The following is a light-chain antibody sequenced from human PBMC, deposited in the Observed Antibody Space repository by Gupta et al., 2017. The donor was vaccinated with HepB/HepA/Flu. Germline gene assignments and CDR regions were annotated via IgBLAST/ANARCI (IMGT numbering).Light chain of an antibody. V-gene: IGLV1-40*01. CDR1: SSNIGASFD. CDR3: QSYDSSLSAWV. Sequence: QSVLTQPPSVSGAPGQRVTISCTGSSSNIGASFDVNWYQQFPGAAPKLRSHANINRPSGVPDRFSGSKSGTSAYLAITGLQAEDEADYDCQSYDSSLSAWVLGGGPKL. J-gene: IGLJ3*02. CDR2: ANI.